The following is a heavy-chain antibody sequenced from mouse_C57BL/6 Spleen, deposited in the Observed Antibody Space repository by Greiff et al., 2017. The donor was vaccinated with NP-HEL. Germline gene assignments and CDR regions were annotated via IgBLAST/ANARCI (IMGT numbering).Heavy chain of an antibody. Sequence: QVTLKVSGPGLLQSSPTLSLTCSFSGFSLSTSGMGVSWIRQPSGKGLEWLAHIYWDDDKRSNPFLKSRLTVSKDTSRNQVFLNITSVDTADTATYYCARRRLGDYWGQGTSVTVSS. J-gene: IGHJ4*01. CDR2: IYWDDDK. CDR3: ARRRLGDY. V-gene: IGHV8-12*01. CDR1: GFSLSTSGMG.